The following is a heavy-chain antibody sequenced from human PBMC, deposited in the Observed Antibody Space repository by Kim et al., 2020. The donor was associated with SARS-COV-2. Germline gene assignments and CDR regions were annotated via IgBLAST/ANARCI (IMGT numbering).Heavy chain of an antibody. J-gene: IGHJ4*02. CDR3: ARGRGGRDILTGYHFDY. D-gene: IGHD3-9*01. Sequence: FQGRVTITADESTSTAYMELSSLRSEDTAVYYCARGRGGRDILTGYHFDYWGQGTLVTVSS. V-gene: IGHV1-69*01.